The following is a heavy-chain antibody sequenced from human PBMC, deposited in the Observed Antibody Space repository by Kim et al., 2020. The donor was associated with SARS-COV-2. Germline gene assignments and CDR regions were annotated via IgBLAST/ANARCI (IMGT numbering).Heavy chain of an antibody. CDR2: ISYDGSNK. V-gene: IGHV3-30*04. J-gene: IGHJ4*02. CDR3: ARVGDYVWGSYRYPVYFDY. CDR1: GFTFSSYA. Sequence: GGSLRLSCAASGFTFSSYAMHWVRQAPGKGLEWVAVISYDGSNKYYADSVNGRFTISRDNSKNTLYLQMNSLRAEDTAVYYCARVGDYVWGSYRYPVYFDYWGQGTLVTVSS. D-gene: IGHD3-16*02.